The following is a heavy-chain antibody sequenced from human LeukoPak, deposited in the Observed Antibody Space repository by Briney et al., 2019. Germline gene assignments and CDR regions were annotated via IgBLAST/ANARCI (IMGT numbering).Heavy chain of an antibody. CDR3: ATYRQVLLPFES. CDR1: GFTFSTYW. D-gene: IGHD5-18*01. V-gene: IGHV3-74*01. CDR2: IDGYGIST. Sequence: GGSLRLSCAASGFTFSTYWMHWVRHVPGKGLVWVSRIDGYGISTTYADSVKGRFTISRDNAKNTLFLQMNSLRAEDTAIYYCATYRQVLLPFESWGQGTLVTVSS. J-gene: IGHJ4*02.